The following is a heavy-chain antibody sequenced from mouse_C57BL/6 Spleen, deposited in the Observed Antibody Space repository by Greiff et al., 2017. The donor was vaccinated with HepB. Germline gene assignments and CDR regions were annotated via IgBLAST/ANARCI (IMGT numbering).Heavy chain of an antibody. J-gene: IGHJ3*01. CDR3: AREGVGDYGFAS. Sequence: VQLQQSDAELVKPGASVKISCKVSGYTFTDHTIHWMKQRPEQGLEGIGYIYPREGSTKYNEKFKGKATWTASKSTSTAYMQLNSLTSEDSAVYFCAREGVGDYGFASWGQGTLVTVSA. CDR1: GYTFTDHT. CDR2: IYPREGST. V-gene: IGHV1-78*01. D-gene: IGHD2-4*01.